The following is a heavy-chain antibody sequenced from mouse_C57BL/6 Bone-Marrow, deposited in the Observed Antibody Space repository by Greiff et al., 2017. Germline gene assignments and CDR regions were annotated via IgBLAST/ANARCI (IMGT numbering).Heavy chain of an antibody. CDR2: IHPTSGST. CDR3: ARGSSYGY. CDR1: GYTFTSYW. D-gene: IGHD1-1*01. J-gene: IGHJ2*01. V-gene: IGHV1-64*01. Sequence: QVQLQQPGAELVMPGASVKLSCKASGYTFTSYWMHWVKQRPGQGLEWIGMIHPTSGSTNYNEKFKSKSTLTVDKSSSTAYMQLSSLTSEDSAVYYCARGSSYGYWGQGTTLTVSS.